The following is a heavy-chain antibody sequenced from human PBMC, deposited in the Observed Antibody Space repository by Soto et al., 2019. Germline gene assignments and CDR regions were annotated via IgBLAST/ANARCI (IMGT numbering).Heavy chain of an antibody. CDR2: IHYSGTA. CDR3: ARRATTVTYDAFDI. D-gene: IGHD4-17*01. Sequence: QLQLQESGPGLVKPSETLSLTCSVSGGSISSSTYYWGWVRQPPGKGLEWIGSIHYSGTAHYTPSLQTRLTISVATSKNQFSLNLSAVTAADTAVYYCARRATTVTYDAFDIWGQGTMVTVSS. CDR1: GGSISSSTYY. V-gene: IGHV4-39*01. J-gene: IGHJ3*02.